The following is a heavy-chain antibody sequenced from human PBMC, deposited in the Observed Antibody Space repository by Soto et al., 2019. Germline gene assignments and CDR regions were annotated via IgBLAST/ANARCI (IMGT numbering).Heavy chain of an antibody. D-gene: IGHD3-16*01. CDR2: ISSYGSDT. J-gene: IGHJ6*02. V-gene: IGHV3-74*01. CDR3: ASNYAYAEGYYWYGIDV. Sequence: RGSLRLSCAASGFTFSSDWMHWVRQAPGKGLVWVSRISSYGSDTHYADSVKGRFTISRDNAKNTLYLQMNSLRADDTAVYYCASNYAYAEGYYWYGIDVWGQGTTVTAP. CDR1: GFTFSSDW.